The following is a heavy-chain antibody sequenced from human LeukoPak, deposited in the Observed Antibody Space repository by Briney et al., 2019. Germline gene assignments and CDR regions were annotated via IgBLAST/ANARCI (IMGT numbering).Heavy chain of an antibody. CDR3: ARKKISGSYHTYNWFDP. CDR2: INPNSGGT. D-gene: IGHD1-26*01. J-gene: IGHJ5*02. Sequence: ASVKVSCKASGYTFTGYYVHWVRQAPGQGLEWMGWINPNSGGTNYAQKFQGRVTMTRDTSISTAYMELSRLRSDDTAVYYCARKKISGSYHTYNWFDPWGQGTLVTVSS. V-gene: IGHV1-2*02. CDR1: GYTFTGYY.